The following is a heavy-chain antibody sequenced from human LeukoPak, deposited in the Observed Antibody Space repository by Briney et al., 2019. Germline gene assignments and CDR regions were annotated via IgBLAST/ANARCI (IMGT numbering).Heavy chain of an antibody. D-gene: IGHD6-6*01. CDR1: GYTFTSYD. J-gene: IGHJ4*02. Sequence: GASVKVSCKASGYTFTSYDINWVRQATGQGLEWMGWMNPNSGNTGYAQKFQGRVTMTRNTSISTAYMELSSLRSEDTAVYYCASSQQLAQTFDYWGQGTLVTVSS. V-gene: IGHV1-8*01. CDR2: MNPNSGNT. CDR3: ASSQQLAQTFDY.